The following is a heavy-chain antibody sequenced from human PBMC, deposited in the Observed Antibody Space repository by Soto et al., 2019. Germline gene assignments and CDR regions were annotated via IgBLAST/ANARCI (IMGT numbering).Heavy chain of an antibody. CDR1: GYSFTSYL. CDR2: INPSDGST. V-gene: IGHV1-46*01. J-gene: IGHJ4*02. CDR3: AFSGYDSDFSRYFDH. Sequence: GASVKVSCKASGYSFTSYLMHWVRRAPGQGLDWMGLINPSDGSTTYSQKVQGRITMTRDTSTSTVYMELSSLRSEDTALYFCAFSGYDSDFSRYFDHWGQGTPVTVSS. D-gene: IGHD5-12*01.